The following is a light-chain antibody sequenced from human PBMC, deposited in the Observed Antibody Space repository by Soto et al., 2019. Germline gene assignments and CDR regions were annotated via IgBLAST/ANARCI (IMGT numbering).Light chain of an antibody. Sequence: EIVLTQSPGTLSLSPGERATLSCRASQSVSSSYLAWYQQKPCQAPRLLIYGASSRATGIPDRFSGSGSGTDFTLTISRLEPEDFAVYYCQQYGSSPPTFGQGTQVEIK. CDR1: QSVSSSY. CDR2: GAS. J-gene: IGKJ1*01. CDR3: QQYGSSPPT. V-gene: IGKV3-20*01.